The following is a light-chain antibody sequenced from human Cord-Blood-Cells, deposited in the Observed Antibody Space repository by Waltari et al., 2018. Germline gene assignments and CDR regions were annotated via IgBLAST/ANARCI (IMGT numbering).Light chain of an antibody. Sequence: QSALTQPASVSGSPGQSITISCTGTSSDVGGYNYVSWYQQHPGKAPKLMIYDVSKRPPGVSNRFSGSTSGNTASLTISGLQAEDEADYYCSSYTSSSPYVFGTGTKVTVL. CDR1: SSDVGGYNY. CDR2: DVS. V-gene: IGLV2-14*01. CDR3: SSYTSSSPYV. J-gene: IGLJ1*01.